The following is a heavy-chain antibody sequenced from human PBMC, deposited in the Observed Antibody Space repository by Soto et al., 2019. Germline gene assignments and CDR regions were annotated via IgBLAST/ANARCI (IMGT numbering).Heavy chain of an antibody. CDR3: ARDKAVNCSSTSCYGEGWFDP. D-gene: IGHD2-2*01. Sequence: QVQLQESGPGLVKPSQTLSLTCTVSGGSISSGGYYWSWIRQHPGKGLEWIGYIYYSGSTYYNPSLKSRVTISVDTSKNRFSLKLSFVTAADTAVYYCARDKAVNCSSTSCYGEGWFDPWGQGTLVTVSS. CDR2: IYYSGST. CDR1: GGSISSGGYY. V-gene: IGHV4-31*03. J-gene: IGHJ5*02.